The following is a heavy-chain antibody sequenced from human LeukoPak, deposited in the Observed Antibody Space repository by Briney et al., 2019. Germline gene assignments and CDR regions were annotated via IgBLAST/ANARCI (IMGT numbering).Heavy chain of an antibody. CDR3: ARGITVVTPDC. D-gene: IGHD4-23*01. J-gene: IGHJ4*02. V-gene: IGHV4-38-2*02. CDR2: IYHSGST. CDR1: GYSISSGYY. Sequence: SETLSLTCTVSGYSISSGYYWGWIRQPPGKGLEWIGSIYHSGSTYYNPSLKSRVTISVDTSKNQFSLKLSSVTAADTAVYYCARGITVVTPDCWGQGTLVTVSS.